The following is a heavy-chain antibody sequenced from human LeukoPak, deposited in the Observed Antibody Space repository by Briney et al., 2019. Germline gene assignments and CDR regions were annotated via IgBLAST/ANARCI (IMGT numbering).Heavy chain of an antibody. J-gene: IGHJ6*03. D-gene: IGHD6-13*01. V-gene: IGHV1-69*13. CDR3: ARECIAARPGGLDCYYMDV. CDR1: GYTLTELS. Sequence: GASVKVSCKVSGYTLTELSMHWVRQAPGQGLEWMGGIIPIFGTANYAQKFQGRVTITADESTSTAYMELSSLRSEDTAVYYCARECIAARPGGLDCYYMDVWGKGTTVTVSS. CDR2: IIPIFGTA.